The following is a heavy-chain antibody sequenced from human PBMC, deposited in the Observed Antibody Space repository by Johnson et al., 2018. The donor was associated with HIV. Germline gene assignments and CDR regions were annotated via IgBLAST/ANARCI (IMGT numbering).Heavy chain of an antibody. CDR2: IRYDGSNK. Sequence: QVQLVESGGGVVQHGRSLRLSCVASGFTFSSYGMHWVRQAPGKGLEWVAFIRYDGSNKYYADSVKGRFTISRDNSKNTLYLQMNSLRAEDTALYYCAKGRDGDSDAFDTWGQGTMVIVSS. V-gene: IGHV3-30*02. CDR1: GFTFSSYG. D-gene: IGHD4-17*01. CDR3: AKGRDGDSDAFDT. J-gene: IGHJ3*02.